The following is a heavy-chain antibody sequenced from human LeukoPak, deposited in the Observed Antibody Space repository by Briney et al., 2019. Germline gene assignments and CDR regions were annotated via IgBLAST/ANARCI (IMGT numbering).Heavy chain of an antibody. CDR1: GFTFSSYW. CDR3: AGTTGTYYYYYYMDV. J-gene: IGHJ6*03. V-gene: IGHV3-7*01. Sequence: GGSLRLSCAASGFTFSSYWMTWVRQAPGKGLEWVANIDQDGSDKDYVDSVKGRFTISRDNAKNSLYLQMNSLRAEDTAVYYCAGTTGTYYYYYYMDVWGKGTTVTISS. D-gene: IGHD1-1*01. CDR2: IDQDGSDK.